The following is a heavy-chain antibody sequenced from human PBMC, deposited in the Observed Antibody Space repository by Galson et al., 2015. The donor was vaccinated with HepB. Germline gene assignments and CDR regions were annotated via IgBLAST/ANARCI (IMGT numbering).Heavy chain of an antibody. D-gene: IGHD6-19*01. Sequence: SLRLSCAASGFTLSSYWVSWVRQAPGKGLEWVANINQDGSEKYYVDSVKGRFTISRDSAKNSLYLQMNSLRAEDTALYYCASEMGAVAGRSAFEIWGQGTMVTVSS. CDR1: GFTLSSYW. CDR2: INQDGSEK. J-gene: IGHJ3*02. V-gene: IGHV3-7*03. CDR3: ASEMGAVAGRSAFEI.